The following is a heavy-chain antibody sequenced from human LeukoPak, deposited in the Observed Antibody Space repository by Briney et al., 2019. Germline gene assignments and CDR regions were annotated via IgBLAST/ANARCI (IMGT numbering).Heavy chain of an antibody. CDR1: GYTFTGYY. D-gene: IGHD2-2*01. J-gene: IGHJ3*02. CDR2: INPNSGGT. V-gene: IGHV1-2*02. CDR3: ATSRDIVVVPAAMSAFDI. Sequence: ASVKVSCKASGYTFTGYYMHWVRQAPGQGLEWMGWINPNSGGTNYAQKFQGRVTMTGDTSISTAYMELSRLRSDDTAVYYCATSRDIVVVPAAMSAFDIWGQGTMVTVSS.